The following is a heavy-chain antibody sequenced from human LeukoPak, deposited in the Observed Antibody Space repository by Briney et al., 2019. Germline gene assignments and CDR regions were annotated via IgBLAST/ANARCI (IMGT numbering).Heavy chain of an antibody. J-gene: IGHJ6*03. CDR2: INQDGSDK. CDR3: ARDPLTLYNYYMDV. Sequence: GGSLRLSCAASGFIFSNYWMTWVRQVPGKGLEWVAKINQDGSDKYYVDSMKGRFTISRDNAKNSLYLQMNSLRAEDTAVYYCARDPLTLYNYYMDVWGKGTTVTVSS. CDR1: GFIFSNYW. V-gene: IGHV3-7*01. D-gene: IGHD3-9*01.